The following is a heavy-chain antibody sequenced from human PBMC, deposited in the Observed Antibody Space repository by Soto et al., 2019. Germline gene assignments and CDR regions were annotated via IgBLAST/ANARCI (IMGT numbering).Heavy chain of an antibody. J-gene: IGHJ5*02. CDR1: GFTFSSYA. D-gene: IGHD2-15*01. V-gene: IGHV3-23*01. CDR2: ISGSSGST. CDR3: AKGALAVAARYNWFDP. Sequence: GGSLRLSCAASGFTFSSYAMSWVRQAPGKGLEWVSAISGSSGSTYYADSVKGRFTISRDNSKNTLYLQMNSLRAEDTAVYYCAKGALAVAARYNWFDPWGQGTLVTVSS.